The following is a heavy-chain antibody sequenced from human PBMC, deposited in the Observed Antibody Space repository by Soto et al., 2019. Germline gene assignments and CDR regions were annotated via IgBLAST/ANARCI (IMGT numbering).Heavy chain of an antibody. CDR3: ARDLVAVSGGVYSSSSGGYFFDF. Sequence: QVQLVESGGGLVKPGGSLRLSCAASGFTFSDYYMSWIRQAPGKGLEWVSYISNSGRTLYYADSMKGRFTISRDNAKNSLYLQINSLRSEDTAVYSCARDLVAVSGGVYSSSSGGYFFDFWGQGTLVTVSS. CDR1: GFTFSDYY. CDR2: ISNSGRTL. J-gene: IGHJ4*02. V-gene: IGHV3-11*01. D-gene: IGHD6-6*01.